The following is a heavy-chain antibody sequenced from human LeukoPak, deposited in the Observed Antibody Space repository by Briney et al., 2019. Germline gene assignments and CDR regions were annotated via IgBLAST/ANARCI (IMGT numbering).Heavy chain of an antibody. V-gene: IGHV1-2*04. CDR3: ARDLSGNVDTAMVFDY. J-gene: IGHJ4*02. D-gene: IGHD5-18*01. Sequence: ASVKVSCKASGYTVTGYYMHWVRQAPGQGLEWMGWINPNSGGTNYAQKFQGWVAMTRDTSISTAYMELSRLRSDDTAVYYCARDLSGNVDTAMVFDYWGQGTLVTVSS. CDR1: GYTVTGYY. CDR2: INPNSGGT.